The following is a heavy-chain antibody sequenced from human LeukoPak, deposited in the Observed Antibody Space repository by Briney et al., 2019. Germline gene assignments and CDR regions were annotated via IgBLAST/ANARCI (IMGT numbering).Heavy chain of an antibody. CDR2: ISGSGGST. J-gene: IGHJ3*02. Sequence: GGSLRLSCAASGFTFSSYGMSWVRQAPGKGLEWVSAISGSGGSTYYADSVKGRFTISRDNSKNTLYLQINSLRAEDTAVYYCAKGLDSSGYSRLDAFDIWGQGTMVTVSS. V-gene: IGHV3-23*01. D-gene: IGHD3-22*01. CDR3: AKGLDSSGYSRLDAFDI. CDR1: GFTFSSYG.